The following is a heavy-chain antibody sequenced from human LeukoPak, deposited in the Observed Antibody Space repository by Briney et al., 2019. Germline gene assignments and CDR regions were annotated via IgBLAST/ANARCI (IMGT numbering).Heavy chain of an antibody. V-gene: IGHV3-43*02. J-gene: IGHJ6*02. Sequence: GGSLRLSCAASGFTLGAFAMHWVRQAPGKGLEWISLINKDGSNTYYADSVKGRFTISRDNSKDSLYLQMNSLRTEDSALYYCATWAFYHNLDVWGQGITVIVSS. CDR3: ATWAFYHNLDV. CDR2: INKDGSNT. D-gene: IGHD1-14*01. CDR1: GFTLGAFA.